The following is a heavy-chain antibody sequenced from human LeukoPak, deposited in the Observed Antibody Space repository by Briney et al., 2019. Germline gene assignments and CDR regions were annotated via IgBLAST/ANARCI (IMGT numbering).Heavy chain of an antibody. CDR2: FDPEDGET. Sequence: GGSLRLSCAASGSTFGNYYMSWVRQAPGKGLEWVGGFDPEDGETIYAQKFQGRVTMTEDTSTDTAYMELSSLRSEDTAVYYCATADPLYYFDYWGQGTLVTVSS. CDR1: GSTFGNYY. D-gene: IGHD2/OR15-2a*01. CDR3: ATADPLYYFDY. J-gene: IGHJ4*02. V-gene: IGHV1-24*01.